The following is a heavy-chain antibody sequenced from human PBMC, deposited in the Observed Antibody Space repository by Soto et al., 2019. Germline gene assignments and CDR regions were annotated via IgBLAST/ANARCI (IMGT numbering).Heavy chain of an antibody. D-gene: IGHD3-3*01. CDR1: GGTFSSYA. Sequence: QVQLVQSGAEVKKPGSSVKVSCKASGGTFSSYAISWVRQAPGQGLEWMGGIIPIFGTANYAQKFQGRVTITADESTSTAYMELSSLRSEDTAGYYCARAGGETYYDFWRGYRHGMDVWGQGTTVTVSS. CDR3: ARAGGETYYDFWRGYRHGMDV. J-gene: IGHJ6*02. CDR2: IIPIFGTA. V-gene: IGHV1-69*12.